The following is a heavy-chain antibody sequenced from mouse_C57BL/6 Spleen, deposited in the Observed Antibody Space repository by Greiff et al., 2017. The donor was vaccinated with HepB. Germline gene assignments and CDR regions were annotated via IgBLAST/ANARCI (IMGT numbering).Heavy chain of an antibody. CDR1: GYTFTDYY. CDR3: ATEDPFDY. J-gene: IGHJ2*01. V-gene: IGHV1-26*01. Sequence: EVQLQQSGPELVKPGASVKISCKASGYTFTDYYMNWVKQSHGKSLEWIGDINPNNGGTSYNQKFKGKATLTVDKSSSTAYMELRSLTSEDSAVYYCATEDPFDYWGQGTTLTFSS. CDR2: INPNNGGT.